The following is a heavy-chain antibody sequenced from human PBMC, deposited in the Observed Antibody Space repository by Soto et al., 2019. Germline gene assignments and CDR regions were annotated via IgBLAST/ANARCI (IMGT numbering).Heavy chain of an antibody. CDR1: GGSCISNW. J-gene: IGHJ4*02. Sequence: TVGSLRLSCAASGGSCISNWMSWVRQAPGKGPEWVANINQDGSEKYCADSVKGRFTISRDNAKNSLYLQMDSLRVEDTALYYCFNVAFGYWGRGTLVTVSS. V-gene: IGHV3-7*01. CDR2: INQDGSEK. CDR3: FNVAFGY.